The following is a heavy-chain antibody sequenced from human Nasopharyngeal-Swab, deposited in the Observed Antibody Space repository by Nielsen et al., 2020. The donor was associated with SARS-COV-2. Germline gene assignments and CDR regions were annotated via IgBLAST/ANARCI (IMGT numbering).Heavy chain of an antibody. CDR2: ISSSGSTI. Sequence: GESLKISCAASGFTFSDYYMSWIRQAPGKGLEWVSYISSSGSTIYYADSVKGRFTISRDNAKNSLYLQMNSLRAEDTAVYYCARGQRVSAAGTRHLFDYWGQGTLVTVSS. V-gene: IGHV3-11*04. D-gene: IGHD6-13*01. CDR3: ARGQRVSAAGTRHLFDY. CDR1: GFTFSDYY. J-gene: IGHJ4*02.